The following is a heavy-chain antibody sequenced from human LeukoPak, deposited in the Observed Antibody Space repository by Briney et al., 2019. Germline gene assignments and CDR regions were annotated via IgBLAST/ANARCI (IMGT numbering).Heavy chain of an antibody. D-gene: IGHD2-15*01. J-gene: IGHJ4*02. CDR2: LSGSGGST. V-gene: IGHV3-23*01. Sequence: PGGSLRLSCAASGFTFDTYAMSWVRQAPGKGLEWVSGLSGSGGSTYYADFVKGRFTISRDNAKNTLYLQMNSLRAEDTAVYYCAKGRCSGGSCYGRGFDYWGQGTLVTVSS. CDR1: GFTFDTYA. CDR3: AKGRCSGGSCYGRGFDY.